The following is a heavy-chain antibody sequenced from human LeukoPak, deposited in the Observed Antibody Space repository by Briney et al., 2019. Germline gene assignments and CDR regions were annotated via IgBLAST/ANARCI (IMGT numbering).Heavy chain of an antibody. J-gene: IGHJ5*02. CDR1: GGTFSSYA. CDR3: ADDPTYYYGSGENWFGP. V-gene: IGHV1-69*04. Sequence: SVKVSCKASGGTFSSYAISWVRQAPGQGLEWMGRIIPILGIANYAQKFQGRVTITADKSTSTAYMELSSLRSEDTAVYYCADDPTYYYGSGENWFGPWGQGTLVTVSS. D-gene: IGHD3-10*01. CDR2: IIPILGIA.